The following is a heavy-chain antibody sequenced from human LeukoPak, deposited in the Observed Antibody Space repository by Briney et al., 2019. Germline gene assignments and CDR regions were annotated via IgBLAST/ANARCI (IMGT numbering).Heavy chain of an antibody. CDR3: ARIGTYYYDSSGHKEDY. CDR2: ISYDGSNK. CDR1: GFTFSSYG. J-gene: IGHJ4*02. D-gene: IGHD3-22*01. V-gene: IGHV3-30*03. Sequence: GGSLRLSCAASGFTFSSYGMHWVRQAPGKGLEWVAVISYDGSNKYYADSVKGRFTISRDNSKNTLYLQMNSLRAEDTAVYYCARIGTYYYDSSGHKEDYWGQGTLVTVSS.